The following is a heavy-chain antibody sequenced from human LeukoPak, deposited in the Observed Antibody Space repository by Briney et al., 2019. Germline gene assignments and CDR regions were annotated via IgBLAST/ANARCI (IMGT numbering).Heavy chain of an antibody. V-gene: IGHV4-39*07. CDR1: GGSISSSSYY. CDR3: ASANCSGASCPFDN. CDR2: IYYSGST. D-gene: IGHD2-15*01. Sequence: SETLSLTCTVSGGSISSSSYYWGWIRQPPGKGLEWIGSIYYSGSTYYNQSLKSRVTMSVDRSKNQFSLKLSSVTAADTAVYYCASANCSGASCPFDNWGQGTLVTVSS. J-gene: IGHJ4*02.